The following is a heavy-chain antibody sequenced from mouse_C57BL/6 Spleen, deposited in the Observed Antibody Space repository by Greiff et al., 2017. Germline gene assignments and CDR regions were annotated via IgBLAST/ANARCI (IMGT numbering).Heavy chain of an antibody. CDR3: ARSRGFSSSYYFDY. CDR1: GYTFTSYG. V-gene: IGHV1-81*01. CDR2: IYPRSGNT. J-gene: IGHJ2*01. D-gene: IGHD1-1*01. Sequence: VQLQQSGAELARPGASVKLSCKASGYTFTSYGISWVKQRTGQGLEWIGEIYPRSGNTYYNEKFKGKATLTADKSSSTAYMELRSLTSEDSAVYFCARSRGFSSSYYFDYWGQGPTLTVSS.